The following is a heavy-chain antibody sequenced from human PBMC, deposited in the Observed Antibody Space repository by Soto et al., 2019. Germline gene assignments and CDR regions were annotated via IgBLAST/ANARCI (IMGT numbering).Heavy chain of an antibody. V-gene: IGHV3-7*03. J-gene: IGHJ4*02. D-gene: IGHD3-16*01. CDR1: GFTFSSYW. CDR3: VRVGRVGGY. Sequence: EVQLVESGGGLVQPGGSLRLSCAASGFTFSSYWMSWVRQAPGKGLEWVANIKEDGSEKYYVDSVKGRFTISRDNTKNSLDLQRNSLRVEDTAVYYCVRVGRVGGYWGQGTLVTVSS. CDR2: IKEDGSEK.